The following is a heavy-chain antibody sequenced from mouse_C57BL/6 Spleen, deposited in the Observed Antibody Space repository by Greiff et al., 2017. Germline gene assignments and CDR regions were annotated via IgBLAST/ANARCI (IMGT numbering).Heavy chain of an antibody. CDR2: IDPSDSYT. CDR3: ARGDEDWYFDV. D-gene: IGHD3-3*01. Sequence: QVQLQQPGAELVMPGASVKLSCKASGYTFTSYWMHWVKQRPGQGLEWIGEIDPSDSYTNYNQKFTGKSTLTVDKSSSTAYMQLGSLASEDSAVYYCARGDEDWYFDVWGTGTTVTVSS. CDR1: GYTFTSYW. J-gene: IGHJ1*03. V-gene: IGHV1-69*01.